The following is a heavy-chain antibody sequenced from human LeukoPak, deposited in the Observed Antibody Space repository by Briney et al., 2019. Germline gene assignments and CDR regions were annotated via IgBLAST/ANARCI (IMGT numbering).Heavy chain of an antibody. J-gene: IGHJ6*04. CDR1: GFTFCDYA. CDR3: ARENYGGRHGMDV. CDR2: ILGKTYGGTT. V-gene: IGHV3-49*04. D-gene: IGHD4-23*01. Sequence: GGSLRLSCTGSGFTFCDYAFSWGPQAPGNGVEWVGFILGKTYGGTTGYAGSVKGRFTISRDDSKSIAYLQMSSLKTEDTAVYYCARENYGGRHGMDVLGKGTTASVSS.